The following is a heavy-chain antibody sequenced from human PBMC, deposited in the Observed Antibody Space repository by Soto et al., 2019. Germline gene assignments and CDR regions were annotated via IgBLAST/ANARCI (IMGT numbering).Heavy chain of an antibody. CDR2: ISTYTGDT. CDR3: ARNCSSIYCLIY. J-gene: IGHJ4*02. V-gene: IGHV1-18*01. CDR1: GYTFTSYG. Sequence: GASVKVSCKASGYTFTSYGISWVRQAPGQGLEWMGWISTYTGDTNYAQKFQGRVTMTTDTSTSTAYMELRSLRSDDTAMYYCARNCSSIYCLIYWGQGTLVTVSS. D-gene: IGHD2-2*01.